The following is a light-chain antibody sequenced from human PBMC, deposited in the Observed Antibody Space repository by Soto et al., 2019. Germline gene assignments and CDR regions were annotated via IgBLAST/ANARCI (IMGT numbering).Light chain of an antibody. CDR2: LGS. V-gene: IGKV2-28*01. Sequence: EIVMTQSPLSLPVTPGEPASISCRSTQSLLHSNGHECLDWYLQKPGQSPQLLIHLGSIRASGVPDRFSGSGSGTEFTLKISRVEAEDVGVYYCMQALQSPPTFGGGTKVEIK. CDR1: QSLLHSNGHEC. CDR3: MQALQSPPT. J-gene: IGKJ4*01.